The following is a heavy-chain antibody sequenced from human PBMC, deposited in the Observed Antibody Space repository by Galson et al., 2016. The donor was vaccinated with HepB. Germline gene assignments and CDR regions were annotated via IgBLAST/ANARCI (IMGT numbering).Heavy chain of an antibody. V-gene: IGHV4-59*03. J-gene: IGHJ4*02. CDR3: AAGYNWDY. Sequence: ETLSLTCTVSGGSISGYYCSWIRQPPGKGLEWIGYTYYSGGTNYNPSLKSRVTISTDTSKNQVSLMLTSVNAADTAVYFCAAGYNWDYWGEGILVTVSS. D-gene: IGHD5-24*01. CDR1: GGSISGYY. CDR2: TYYSGGT.